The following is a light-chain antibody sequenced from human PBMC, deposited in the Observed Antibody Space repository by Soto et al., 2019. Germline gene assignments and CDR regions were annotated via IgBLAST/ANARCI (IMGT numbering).Light chain of an antibody. J-gene: IGKJ3*01. Sequence: EILMTQSPATLSVSPGERATLSCRASQSLNRNLAWYQQKPGQAPRLIIYGASTRASGIPARFSGSGSGTEVTLTISRLQSEDFALYYCQHYNDWPPAFTFGPGTKVDL. V-gene: IGKV3D-15*01. CDR3: QHYNDWPPAFT. CDR1: QSLNRN. CDR2: GAS.